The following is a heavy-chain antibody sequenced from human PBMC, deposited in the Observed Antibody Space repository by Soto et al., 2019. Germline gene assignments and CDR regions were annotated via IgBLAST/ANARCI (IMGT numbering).Heavy chain of an antibody. V-gene: IGHV4-30-4*01. Sequence: SETLSLTCTVSGGSISSGDYYWSWIRQPPGKGLEWIGYIFYSGNTYYNPSLKSRITISIDTSKNQFSLSLTTVTAADTAVYFCARDATIFDTDGYYYYFDYWGQGTPVTVSS. J-gene: IGHJ4*02. CDR2: IFYSGNT. D-gene: IGHD3-3*01. CDR3: ARDATIFDTDGYYYYFDY. CDR1: GGSISSGDYY.